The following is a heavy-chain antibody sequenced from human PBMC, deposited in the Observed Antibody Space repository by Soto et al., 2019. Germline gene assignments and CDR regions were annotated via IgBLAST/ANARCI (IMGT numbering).Heavy chain of an antibody. CDR1: GGSFSGYY. J-gene: IGHJ4*02. D-gene: IGHD6-13*01. Sequence: SETLSLTCAVYGGSFSGYYWTWIRQPPGTGLEWIGQINHSGSTHNNPSLKSRVTMSVDTYTNQFSLKLMSVTAADTAIYYCTRHEGGAAADRPLDYWGQGTLVTVSS. V-gene: IGHV4-34*01. CDR3: TRHEGGAAADRPLDY. CDR2: INHSGST.